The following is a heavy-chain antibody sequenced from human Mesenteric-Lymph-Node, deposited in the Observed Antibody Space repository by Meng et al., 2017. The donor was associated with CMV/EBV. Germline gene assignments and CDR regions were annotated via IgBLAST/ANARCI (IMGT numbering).Heavy chain of an antibody. D-gene: IGHD2/OR15-2a*01. V-gene: IGHV3-20*04. J-gene: IGHJ3*02. Sequence: GGSLRLSCAVSGFTFEDYDMTWVRQVPGKGLDGVSGMNWNGGSIGYADSVKGRFTIFRDNGKNSLYLQMNSLRAEDTALYYCARVGRPIVSMFHAAFDIWGQGTMVTVSS. CDR3: ARVGRPIVSMFHAAFDI. CDR1: GFTFEDYD. CDR2: MNWNGGSI.